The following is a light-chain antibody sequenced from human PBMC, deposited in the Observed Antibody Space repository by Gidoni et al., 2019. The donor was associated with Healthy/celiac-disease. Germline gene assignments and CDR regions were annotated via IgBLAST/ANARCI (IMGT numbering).Light chain of an antibody. CDR2: DVS. Sequence: QSALTQPASVSGSPGQSITISCTGTSSDVGGYNYVSLYQQHPGKAHKLMIYDVSNRPSGVSNRFSGSKSGNTASLTISGLQAEDEADYYCSSYTSSSTLVFGTGTKVTVL. J-gene: IGLJ1*01. CDR3: SSYTSSSTLV. V-gene: IGLV2-14*01. CDR1: SSDVGGYNY.